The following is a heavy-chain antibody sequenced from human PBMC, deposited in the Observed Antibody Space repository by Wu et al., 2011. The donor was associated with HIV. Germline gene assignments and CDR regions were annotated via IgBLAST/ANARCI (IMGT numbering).Heavy chain of an antibody. Sequence: QVQLVQSGAEVKKPGSSVKVSCEASGGTFGTYTVIWVRQAPGQGLEWMGRIIPILNTPNYAPKFQGRITIAADRPSRSVYLELSSLTFEDTAMYYCARDLSGVNPTNAFDIWGQGTMVTVSS. D-gene: IGHD2-8*01. CDR2: IIPILNTP. CDR3: ARDLSGVNPTNAFDI. J-gene: IGHJ3*02. CDR1: GGTFGTYT. V-gene: IGHV1-69*08.